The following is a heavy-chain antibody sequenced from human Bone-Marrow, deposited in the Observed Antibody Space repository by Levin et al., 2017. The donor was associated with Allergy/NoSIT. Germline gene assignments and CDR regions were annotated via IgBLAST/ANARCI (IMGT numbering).Heavy chain of an antibody. CDR3: ARGGKYSSGWYFASH. J-gene: IGHJ4*02. V-gene: IGHV3-66*01. CDR2: IYSGGST. D-gene: IGHD6-19*01. Sequence: GGSLRLSCAASGFTVSSNYMSWVRQAPGKGLEWVSVIYSGGSTYYADSVKGRFTISRDNSKNTLYLQMNSLIAEDTAVYYCARGGKYSSGWYFASHWGQGTLVTVSS. CDR1: GFTVSSNY.